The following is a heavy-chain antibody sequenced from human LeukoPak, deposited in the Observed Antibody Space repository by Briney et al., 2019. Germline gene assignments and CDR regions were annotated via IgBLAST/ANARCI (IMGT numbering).Heavy chain of an antibody. CDR1: GGSISSYY. D-gene: IGHD3-10*01. CDR2: IYYSGST. V-gene: IGHV4-59*12. CDR3: ARVIPGSYYGSGSYSPYWYFDL. Sequence: SETLSLTCTVSGGSISSYYWSWIRQPPGKGLEWIGYIYYSGSTNYNPSLKSRVTISVDTSKNQFSLKLSSVTAADTAVYYCARVIPGSYYGSGSYSPYWYFDLWGRGTLVTVSS. J-gene: IGHJ2*01.